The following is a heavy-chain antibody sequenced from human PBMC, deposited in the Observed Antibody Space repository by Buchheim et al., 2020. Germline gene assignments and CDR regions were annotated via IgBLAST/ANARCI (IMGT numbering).Heavy chain of an antibody. CDR1: GGSISSYY. V-gene: IGHV4-59*08. CDR2: IYYSGST. CDR3: ARQSWQLDPNWFDP. Sequence: QVQLQESGPGLVKPSETLSLTCTVSGGSISSYYWSWIRQPPGTGLEWIGYIYYSGSTNYNPSLKSRVTISVDTPKNQFSLPLSTVTAADTTVYYCARQSWQLDPNWFDPWGQGTL. J-gene: IGHJ5*02. D-gene: IGHD6-6*01.